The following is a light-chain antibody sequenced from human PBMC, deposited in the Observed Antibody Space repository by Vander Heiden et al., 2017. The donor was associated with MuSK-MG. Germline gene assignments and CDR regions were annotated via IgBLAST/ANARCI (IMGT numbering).Light chain of an antibody. CDR1: QSVGSN. J-gene: IGKJ1*01. V-gene: IGKV3-15*01. CDR2: GAS. CDR3: QHDNIWPKT. Sequence: EIVMTQSPATLSVSPGERVTLSCRARQSVGSNLAWYQQKPGQGPRLLIYGASTRATGIPARFSGSGSGTEFTLTISSLQSEDFAVYHCQHDNIWPKTFGQGTKVEIK.